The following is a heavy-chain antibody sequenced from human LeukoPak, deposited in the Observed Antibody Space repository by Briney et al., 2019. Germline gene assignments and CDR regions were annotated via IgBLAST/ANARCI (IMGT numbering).Heavy chain of an antibody. J-gene: IGHJ4*02. CDR3: AKKTTARVLGY. CDR2: ISGCGGST. Sequence: GGSLRLSCAASGFTLSSYAMSWLRQAPAKGLGGVSAISGCGGSTYYADSVKGRCTISTDNSNNTLYLQMHSLRAEDTAVYYCAKKTTARVLGYWGQGTLVTVSS. V-gene: IGHV3-23*01. CDR1: GFTLSSYA. D-gene: IGHD5-18*01.